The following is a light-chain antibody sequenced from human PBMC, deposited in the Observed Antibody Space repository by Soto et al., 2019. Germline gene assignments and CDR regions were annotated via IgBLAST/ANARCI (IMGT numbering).Light chain of an antibody. CDR2: DAS. J-gene: IGKJ5*01. CDR3: QQRSNLIT. Sequence: ETVLTQSPATLSLSPGERATLSCRASQSVSSSLAWYQRKPGQAPRLLIYDASNRATGIPARFSGSGSGTDFTLTISSLEPEDFAVYYCQQRSNLITFGQGTRLEVK. V-gene: IGKV3-11*01. CDR1: QSVSSS.